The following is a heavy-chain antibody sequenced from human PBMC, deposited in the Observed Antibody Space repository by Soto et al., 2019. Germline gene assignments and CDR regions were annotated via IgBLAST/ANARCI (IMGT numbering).Heavy chain of an antibody. Sequence: PXETLSLTCAVSGYSISSGYYLGWIRQPPVKGLEWIGSIYHSGSTYYNPSLKSRVTISVDTSKNQFSLKLSSVTAADTAVYYCARDLRYVGVATYYFDYWRQGSLVTVSS. CDR3: ARDLRYVGVATYYFDY. CDR1: GYSISSGYY. CDR2: IYHSGST. J-gene: IGHJ4*02. D-gene: IGHD5-12*01. V-gene: IGHV4-38-2*02.